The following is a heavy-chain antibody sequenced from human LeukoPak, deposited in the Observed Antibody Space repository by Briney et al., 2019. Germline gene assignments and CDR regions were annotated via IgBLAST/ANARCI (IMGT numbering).Heavy chain of an antibody. D-gene: IGHD3-22*01. Sequence: SETLSLTCTVSGVSISSYYCSWIRQAPGKGLEWIGYIYTSGSTNYNPSLKSRVTISVDTSKNQFSLKLSSVTAADTAVYYYARRGDSSGYYYFDYWGQGTLVTVSS. J-gene: IGHJ4*02. CDR2: IYTSGST. CDR3: ARRGDSSGYYYFDY. V-gene: IGHV4-4*09. CDR1: GVSISSYY.